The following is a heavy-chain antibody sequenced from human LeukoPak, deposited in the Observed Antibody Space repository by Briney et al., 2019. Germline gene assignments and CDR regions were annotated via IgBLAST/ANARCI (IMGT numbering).Heavy chain of an antibody. CDR1: GFTFSSYW. V-gene: IGHV3-74*01. J-gene: IGHJ3*02. D-gene: IGHD1-14*01. Sequence: GGSLRLSCAASGFTFSSYWMHWVRQAPGKGLVWVSRINTDGSSTSYADFVKGRFTISRDNAKNTLYLQMNSLRAEDTAVYYCARAGYNGYDAFDIWGQGTMVTVSS. CDR2: INTDGSST. CDR3: ARAGYNGYDAFDI.